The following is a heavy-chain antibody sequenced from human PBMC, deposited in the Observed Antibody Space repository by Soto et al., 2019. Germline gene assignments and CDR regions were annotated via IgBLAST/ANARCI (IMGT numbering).Heavy chain of an antibody. J-gene: IGHJ3*02. CDR2: IFYSGST. D-gene: IGHD2-15*01. Sequence: QLQLQESGPGLVKPSETLSLTCIVSGGSISSSSYYWGWIRQPPGKGLEWIGSIFYSGSTYNNPSVKSRVTISVDTSKNQFSLKLYSVTAADTAVYYCARQGVVAATRAFDIWGQGTMVSVSS. CDR3: ARQGVVAATRAFDI. CDR1: GGSISSSSYY. V-gene: IGHV4-39*01.